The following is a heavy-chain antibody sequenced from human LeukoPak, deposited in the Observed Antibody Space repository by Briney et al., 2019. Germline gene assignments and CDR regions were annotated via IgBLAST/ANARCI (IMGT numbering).Heavy chain of an antibody. CDR2: IIPIFGTA. Sequence: SVKVSCKASGGTFSSYAISWVRQAPGQGLEWMGGIIPIFGTANYAQKFQGRVTITADKSTSTAYMELSSLRSEDTAVYYCARHQIAVAGTGLGYWGQGTLVTVSS. J-gene: IGHJ4*02. CDR1: GGTFSSYA. D-gene: IGHD6-19*01. V-gene: IGHV1-69*06. CDR3: ARHQIAVAGTGLGY.